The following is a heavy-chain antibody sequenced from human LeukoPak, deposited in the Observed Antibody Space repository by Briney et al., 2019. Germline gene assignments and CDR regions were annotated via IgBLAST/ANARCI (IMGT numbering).Heavy chain of an antibody. J-gene: IGHJ1*01. CDR3: AKGPIKRITIFGVVNAQR. CDR2: ISGSGGST. V-gene: IGHV3-23*01. CDR1: GFTFSSYA. Sequence: GGSLRLSCAASGFTFSSYAMSWVRQAPGKGLEWVSAISGSGGSTYYADSVKGRFTISRDNSKNTLYLQMNSLRAEDTAVYYCAKGPIKRITIFGVVNAQRWGQGTLVTVSS. D-gene: IGHD3-3*01.